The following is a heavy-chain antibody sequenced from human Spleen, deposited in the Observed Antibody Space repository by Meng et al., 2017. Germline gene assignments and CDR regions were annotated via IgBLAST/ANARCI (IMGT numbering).Heavy chain of an antibody. J-gene: IGHJ4*02. CDR2: INPKSGDT. CDR3: ARGIWASPDYYDY. CDR1: GYNFPDYY. Sequence: ASVKVSCKPSGYNFPDYYIHWVRRAPGQGLEWMGRINPKSGDTHYAQKFQARVTMTGDTSITTAYMDLSSLTPDDTAVYYCARGIWASPDYYDYWGQGNRV. V-gene: IGHV1-2*06. D-gene: IGHD7-27*01.